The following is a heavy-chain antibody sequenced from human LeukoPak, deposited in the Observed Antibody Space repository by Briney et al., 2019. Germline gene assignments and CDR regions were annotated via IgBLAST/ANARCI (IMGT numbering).Heavy chain of an antibody. Sequence: GGSLRLSCAASGFTFSSYWMSWVRQAPGKGLEGLANIKQDGSEKYYVDSVKGRFTISRDNAKNSLYLQMNSLRAEDTAVYYCARAIDDYGDPCQFDYWGQGTLVTVSS. V-gene: IGHV3-7*01. CDR3: ARAIDDYGDPCQFDY. CDR2: IKQDGSEK. J-gene: IGHJ4*02. D-gene: IGHD4-17*01. CDR1: GFTFSSYW.